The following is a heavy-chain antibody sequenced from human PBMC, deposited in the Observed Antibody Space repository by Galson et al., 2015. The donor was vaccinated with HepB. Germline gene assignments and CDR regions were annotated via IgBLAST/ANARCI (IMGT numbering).Heavy chain of an antibody. Sequence: SVKVSCKASGYTFTSYGINWVRQAPGQGLEWMGWISAYNGNTNYAQKLQGRVTMTTDTSTSTAYMELRSLRSDDTAVYYCARDRPAYSSSSGACLAYWGQGTLVTVSS. CDR1: GYTFTSYG. J-gene: IGHJ4*02. D-gene: IGHD6-13*01. CDR3: ARDRPAYSSSSGACLAY. CDR2: ISAYNGNT. V-gene: IGHV1-18*04.